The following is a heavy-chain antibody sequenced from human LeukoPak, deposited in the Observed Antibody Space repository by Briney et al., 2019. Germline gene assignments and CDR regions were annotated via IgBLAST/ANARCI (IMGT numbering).Heavy chain of an antibody. CDR1: GDSISSYY. D-gene: IGHD3-16*02. CDR2: IYSSGST. CDR3: ARGRYYDYVWGSYRFDY. V-gene: IGHV4-4*07. Sequence: SETLSLTCTVSGDSISSYYWSWMRQPAGRGVEWIVRIYSSGSTNYNPSIKSRVTMSVDTSKNQSSLKLSSVTAADTAVYYCARGRYYDYVWGSYRFDYWGQGTLVTVSS. J-gene: IGHJ4*02.